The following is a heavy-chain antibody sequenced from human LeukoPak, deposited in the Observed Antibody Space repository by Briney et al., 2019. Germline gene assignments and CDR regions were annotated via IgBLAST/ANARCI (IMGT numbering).Heavy chain of an antibody. Sequence: GGSLRLSCAASGFTVSSNYMSWVRQAPGKGLEWVSVIYSGGSTYYADSVKGRFTISRDNSKNALYLQMNSLRAEDTAVYYCARDLLAAAAQGLGWGQGTLVTVSS. J-gene: IGHJ4*02. V-gene: IGHV3-53*01. CDR3: ARDLLAAAAQGLG. CDR2: IYSGGST. CDR1: GFTVSSNY. D-gene: IGHD6-13*01.